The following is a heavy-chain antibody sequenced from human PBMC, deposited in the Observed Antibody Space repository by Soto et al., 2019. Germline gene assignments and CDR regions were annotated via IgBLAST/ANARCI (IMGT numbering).Heavy chain of an antibody. V-gene: IGHV3-33*01. J-gene: IGHJ4*02. D-gene: IGHD1-7*01. CDR3: ARDLVSGTGTTGY. Sequence: QVQLVESGGGVVQPGRSLRLSCAASGFTFSSYGMHWVRQAPGKGLEWVAVIWYDGSNKYYADSVKGRFTISRDNSKNTLYLQMNSLRAEVTAVYYCARDLVSGTGTTGYWGQGTLVTVSS. CDR2: IWYDGSNK. CDR1: GFTFSSYG.